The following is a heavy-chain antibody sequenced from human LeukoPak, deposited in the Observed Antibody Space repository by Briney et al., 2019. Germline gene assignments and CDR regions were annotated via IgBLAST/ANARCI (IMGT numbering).Heavy chain of an antibody. Sequence: GGSLRLSCAASGFTFSSYAMHWVRQAPGKGLEWVAVISYDGSNKYYADSVKGRFTISRDNAKNSLYLQMNSLRAEDTAVYYCARGRGSSSFRSYYYMDVWGKGTTVTVSS. V-gene: IGHV3-30*04. CDR2: ISYDGSNK. J-gene: IGHJ6*03. CDR1: GFTFSSYA. D-gene: IGHD6-6*01. CDR3: ARGRGSSSFRSYYYMDV.